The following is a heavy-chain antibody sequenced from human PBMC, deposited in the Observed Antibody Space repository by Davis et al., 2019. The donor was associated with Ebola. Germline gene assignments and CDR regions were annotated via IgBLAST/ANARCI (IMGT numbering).Heavy chain of an antibody. Sequence: ASVKVSCKASGYTFTSYDINWVRQATGQGLEWMGWMNPNSGNTGYAQKFQGRVTMTRNTSISTAYMELSSLRSEDTAVYYCARAHYDSSGYYYYGMDVWGQGTTVTVSS. CDR3: ARAHYDSSGYYYYGMDV. V-gene: IGHV1-8*01. CDR1: GYTFTSYD. CDR2: MNPNSGNT. D-gene: IGHD3-22*01. J-gene: IGHJ6*02.